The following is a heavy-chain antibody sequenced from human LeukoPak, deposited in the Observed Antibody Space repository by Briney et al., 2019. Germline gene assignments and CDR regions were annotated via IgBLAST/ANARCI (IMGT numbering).Heavy chain of an antibody. Sequence: ASVKVSCKASGYTFTGYYMHWVRQAPGQGLEWMGWINPNSGGTNYAQKFQGRVTMTGDTSISTAYMELSRLRSDDTAVYYCASELHYCSSTSCPKWFDPWGQGTLVTVSS. D-gene: IGHD2-2*01. J-gene: IGHJ5*02. V-gene: IGHV1-2*02. CDR1: GYTFTGYY. CDR3: ASELHYCSSTSCPKWFDP. CDR2: INPNSGGT.